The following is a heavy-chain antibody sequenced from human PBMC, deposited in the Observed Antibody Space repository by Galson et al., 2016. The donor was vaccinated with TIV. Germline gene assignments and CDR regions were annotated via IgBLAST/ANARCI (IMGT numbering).Heavy chain of an antibody. Sequence: SVKVSCKASGGIFNSYGISWVRQAPGQGLEWMGRIIPMLGRANYAQKFQGRVTITADKSTSTAYMDVSSLTSEDTAVYYCAREVAHVDSVMLNADAFDIWGQGTRVTVSS. V-gene: IGHV1-69*04. J-gene: IGHJ3*02. CDR2: IIPMLGRA. D-gene: IGHD3-16*01. CDR1: GGIFNSYG. CDR3: AREVAHVDSVMLNADAFDI.